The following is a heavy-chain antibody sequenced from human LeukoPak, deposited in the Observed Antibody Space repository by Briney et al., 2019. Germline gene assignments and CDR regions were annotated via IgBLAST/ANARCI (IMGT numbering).Heavy chain of an antibody. CDR1: GFTFSSYS. J-gene: IGHJ3*02. Sequence: GGSLRLSCAASGFTFSSYSMNWVRQAPGKGLEWVSSISSSSSYIYYADSVKGRFTISRDNSKNSLYLQMNSLRAEDTALYYCAKGLGTGYTDAFDIWGQGTMVTVSS. CDR2: ISSSSSYI. CDR3: AKGLGTGYTDAFDI. D-gene: IGHD3/OR15-3a*01. V-gene: IGHV3-21*04.